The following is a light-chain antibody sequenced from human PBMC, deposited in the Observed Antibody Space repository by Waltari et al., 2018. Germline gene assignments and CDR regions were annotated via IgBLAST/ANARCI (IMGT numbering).Light chain of an antibody. CDR1: TSDVCSYNY. V-gene: IGLV2-14*03. CDR2: DVS. J-gene: IGLJ3*02. CDR3: SSDTHSTTWVFGWV. Sequence: QSALTQPASVSGSPGQSITISCSGTTSDVCSYNYINWYQQHPGEAPKLMMYDVSHRPAVVANRFSGSKSGCTSYLTISGLQAEDEADYYCSSDTHSTTWVFGWVFGGGTKVTVL.